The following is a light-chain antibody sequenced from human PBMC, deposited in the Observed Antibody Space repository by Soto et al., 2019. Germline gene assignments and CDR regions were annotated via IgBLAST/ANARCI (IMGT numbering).Light chain of an antibody. CDR3: QTWGTGIQV. CDR1: SGHSNYA. J-gene: IGLJ2*01. Sequence: QLVLTQSPSASASLGASVKLTCTLSSGHSNYAIAWHQQQPEKGPRYLMNPNSDGSHSKGDGIPDRFSGSSSGAERYLTISSLQSEDEADYYCQTWGTGIQVFGGGTKLTVL. CDR2: PNSDGSH. V-gene: IGLV4-69*02.